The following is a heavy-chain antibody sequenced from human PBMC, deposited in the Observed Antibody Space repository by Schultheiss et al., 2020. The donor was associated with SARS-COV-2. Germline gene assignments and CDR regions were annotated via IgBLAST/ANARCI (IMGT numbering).Heavy chain of an antibody. D-gene: IGHD3-22*01. V-gene: IGHV3-30-3*01. CDR2: ISYDGSNK. CDR3: ARAGYDSSGYYGSPSFDY. Sequence: GGSLRLSCAASGFTFSSYAMHWVRQAPGKGLEWVAVISYDGSNKYYADSVKGRFTISRDNSKSTLYLQMNSLRAEDTALYYCARAGYDSSGYYGSPSFDYWGQGTLVTVSS. CDR1: GFTFSSYA. J-gene: IGHJ4*02.